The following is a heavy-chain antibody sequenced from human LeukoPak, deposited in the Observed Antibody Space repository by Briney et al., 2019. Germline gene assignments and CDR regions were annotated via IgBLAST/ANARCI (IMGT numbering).Heavy chain of an antibody. V-gene: IGHV1-2*02. J-gene: IGHJ6*02. CDR3: ASSPEYSSSYYGMDV. Sequence: ASVKVSCKASGYTFTGYYMHWVRQAPGQGLEWMGWINPNSGGTNYAQKFQGRVTMTRDTSISTAYMELSRLRSDDTAVYYCASSPEYSSSYYGMDVWGQGTTVTVPS. CDR2: INPNSGGT. CDR1: GYTFTGYY. D-gene: IGHD6-6*01.